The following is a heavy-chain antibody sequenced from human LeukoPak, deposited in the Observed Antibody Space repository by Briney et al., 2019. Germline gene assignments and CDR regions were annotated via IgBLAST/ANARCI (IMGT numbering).Heavy chain of an antibody. Sequence: SETLSLTCSVSGGSISSYYWSWIRQPPGTGLERIGYIYYNGSTNYNPSLKSRVTISVGTSKNQCSLKLSSVTSADTAVYYCARGLKYYDILTGYYREYYFDYWGQGTLVTVSS. D-gene: IGHD3-9*01. CDR1: GGSISSYY. J-gene: IGHJ4*02. V-gene: IGHV4-59*01. CDR3: ARGLKYYDILTGYYREYYFDY. CDR2: IYYNGST.